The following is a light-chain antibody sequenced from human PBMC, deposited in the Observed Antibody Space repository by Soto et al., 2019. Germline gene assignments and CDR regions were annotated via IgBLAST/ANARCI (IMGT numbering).Light chain of an antibody. Sequence: QSVLTQPPSVSAAPGQKVTISCSGSSSNIGNNYVSWYQQLPGTAPKLLIYDNNKRPSGIPDRFSGSKSGTSATLGISRLRTGDEADYYCGSWDTSLSAMVFGGGTKLTVL. V-gene: IGLV1-51*01. CDR3: GSWDTSLSAMV. CDR1: SSNIGNNY. J-gene: IGLJ2*01. CDR2: DNN.